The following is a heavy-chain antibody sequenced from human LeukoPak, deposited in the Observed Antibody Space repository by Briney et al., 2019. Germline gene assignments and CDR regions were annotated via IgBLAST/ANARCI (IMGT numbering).Heavy chain of an antibody. CDR3: AKSWNYYDSSGDDALDI. CDR1: GFTFSDYG. CDR2: ISGSGIST. J-gene: IGHJ3*02. V-gene: IGHV3-23*01. Sequence: GGSLSLSSAAAGFTFSDYGMSWGRPAPGKGLELGSVISGSGISTYYSDSGKVRFTISRDNSKNTLYLQMNSLRVEDTAVYYCAKSWNYYDSSGDDALDIWGQGTMVTVSS. D-gene: IGHD3-22*01.